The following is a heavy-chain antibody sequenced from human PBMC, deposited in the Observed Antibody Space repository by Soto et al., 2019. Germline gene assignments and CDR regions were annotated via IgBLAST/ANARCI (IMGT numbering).Heavy chain of an antibody. Sequence: EVQLLESGGGLVQPGGSLRLSCAASGLIFSSSSMIWVRQAPGKGLEGVAGILGGGANTYYADSVKGRCTISRDNSKNTVSLQMNSLKAEDTAVYYCASLNFGEFWEGWFDSWGQGTLVSVSS. D-gene: IGHD3-10*01. J-gene: IGHJ5*01. CDR1: GLIFSSSS. CDR3: ASLNFGEFWEGWFDS. V-gene: IGHV3-23*01. CDR2: ILGGGANT.